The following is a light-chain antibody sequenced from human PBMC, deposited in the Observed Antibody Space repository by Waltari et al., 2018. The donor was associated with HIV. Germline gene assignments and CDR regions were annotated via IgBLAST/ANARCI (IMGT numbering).Light chain of an antibody. CDR1: SSDVGGYNY. V-gene: IGLV2-14*01. CDR2: EVS. Sequence: QSALTQPASVSGSPGQSITISCTGTSSDVGGYNYVSWYQQHPGKAPKLMIYEVSNLPSGVSNRFSCSKSGNTASLTISGLQAEDEADYYCSSYTSSSTWVFGGGTKLTVL. J-gene: IGLJ3*02. CDR3: SSYTSSSTWV.